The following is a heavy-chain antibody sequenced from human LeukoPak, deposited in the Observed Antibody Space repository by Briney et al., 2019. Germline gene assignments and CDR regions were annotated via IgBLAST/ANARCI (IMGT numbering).Heavy chain of an antibody. V-gene: IGHV4-34*01. D-gene: IGHD3-10*01. CDR3: ARRDALWFRGPGREGHNWFDP. CDR1: GGSFSGYY. Sequence: PSETLSLTCAVYGGSFSGYYWSWIRQPPGKGLEWIGEINHSGSTNYNPSLKSRVTISVDTSKNQFSLKLGSVTAADTAVYYCARRDALWFRGPGREGHNWFDPWGQGTLVTVSS. J-gene: IGHJ5*02. CDR2: INHSGST.